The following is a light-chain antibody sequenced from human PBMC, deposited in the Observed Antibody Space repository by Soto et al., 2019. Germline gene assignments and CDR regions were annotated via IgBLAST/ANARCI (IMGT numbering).Light chain of an antibody. CDR1: QTVSSY. CDR2: DAS. Sequence: EIVLTQSPATLSLSLGERATLSCRASQTVSSYLAWYQQKCGQAPRLLIYDASNRATGIPARFSGSGSGTDFTLTISSLEPEDFAVYYCQAAEFTFGGGTKVDIK. CDR3: QAAEFT. V-gene: IGKV3-11*01. J-gene: IGKJ4*01.